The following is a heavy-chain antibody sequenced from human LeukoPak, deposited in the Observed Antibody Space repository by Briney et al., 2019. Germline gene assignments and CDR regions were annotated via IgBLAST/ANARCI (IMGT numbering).Heavy chain of an antibody. D-gene: IGHD3-10*01. V-gene: IGHV4-34*01. J-gene: IGHJ4*02. CDR1: GGSFSGYF. CDR2: INHSGST. CDR3: ARGVGFVKIDY. Sequence: SETLSLTCAVYGGSFSGYFWTWIRQPPGKGLEWIGEINHSGSTNYNPSLKSRVTISVDTSKNQFSLKLSSVTAADTAAYYCARGVGFVKIDYWGQGTLVTVSS.